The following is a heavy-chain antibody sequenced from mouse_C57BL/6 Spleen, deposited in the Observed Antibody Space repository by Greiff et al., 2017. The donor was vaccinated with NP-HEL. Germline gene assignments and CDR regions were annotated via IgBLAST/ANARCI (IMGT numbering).Heavy chain of an antibody. J-gene: IGHJ3*01. CDR2: IDPSDSYT. CDR3: ARGDYGSGRFAY. Sequence: QVQLQQPGAELVMPGASVKLSCKASGYTLTSYWMHWVKQRPGQGLEWIGEIDPSDSYTNYNQKFKGKSTLTVDKSSSTAYMQLSSLTSEDSAVYYCARGDYGSGRFAYWGQGTLVTVSA. CDR1: GYTLTSYW. V-gene: IGHV1-69*01. D-gene: IGHD1-1*01.